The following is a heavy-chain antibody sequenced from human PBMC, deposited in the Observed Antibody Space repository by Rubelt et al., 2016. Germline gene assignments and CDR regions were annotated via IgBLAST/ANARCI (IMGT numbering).Heavy chain of an antibody. CDR2: IYSSGST. J-gene: IGHJ5*02. CDR3: ARGGWFDP. Sequence: QLQLQESGPGLVKPSETLSLTCSVSGGSLSSSGYYWGWIRQPPGKGLECIGSIYSSGSTFYNPSLKSRVTISVDTSKNQFSLKLSSVTAADTAVYYCARGGWFDPWGQGTLVTVSS. V-gene: IGHV4-39*07. CDR1: GGSLSSSGYY.